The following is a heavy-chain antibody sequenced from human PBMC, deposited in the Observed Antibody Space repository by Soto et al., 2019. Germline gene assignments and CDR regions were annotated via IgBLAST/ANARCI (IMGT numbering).Heavy chain of an antibody. CDR3: AKGRPSPYSGYNFDY. CDR2: ISGTGGST. Sequence: GGSLRLSCAASGFSFSSYAMSCVRQAPGKGLEWVSAISGTGGSTYSADSVKGRFTISRDNSKKTLYLQMNSLRVEDTAIYYCAKGRPSPYSGYNFDYWGQGTLVTVSS. CDR1: GFSFSSYA. D-gene: IGHD5-12*01. V-gene: IGHV3-23*01. J-gene: IGHJ4*02.